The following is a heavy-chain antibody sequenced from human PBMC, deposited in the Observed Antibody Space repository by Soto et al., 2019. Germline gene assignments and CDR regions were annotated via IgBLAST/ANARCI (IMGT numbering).Heavy chain of an antibody. CDR1: GGTFSSYA. J-gene: IGHJ5*02. Sequence: QVQLVQSGAEVKKPGSSVKVSCKESGGTFSSYAIAWVRQAPGQGLEWMGGIVPIFGVANYAHKFQGRVAITAAEATNTAYLELSSLRSDDTAVYYCAKAAQTMYNWNDLGSWFDPWGQGTLVTVSS. CDR3: AKAAQTMYNWNDLGSWFDP. CDR2: IVPIFGVA. V-gene: IGHV1-69*01. D-gene: IGHD1-1*01.